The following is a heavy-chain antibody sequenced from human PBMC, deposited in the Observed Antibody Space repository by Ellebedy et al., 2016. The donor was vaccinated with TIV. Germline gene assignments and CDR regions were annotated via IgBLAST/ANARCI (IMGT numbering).Heavy chain of an antibody. Sequence: GGSLRLSCAASGFTFSSYWMSWVRQAPGKGLEWAANIKQDGSEKYYVDSVKGRFTISRDNAKNSLYLQMNSLRAEDTAVYYCAGRAYNWNDGSLFDYWGQGTLVTVSS. CDR1: GFTFSSYW. J-gene: IGHJ4*02. CDR3: AGRAYNWNDGSLFDY. CDR2: IKQDGSEK. V-gene: IGHV3-7*03. D-gene: IGHD1-1*01.